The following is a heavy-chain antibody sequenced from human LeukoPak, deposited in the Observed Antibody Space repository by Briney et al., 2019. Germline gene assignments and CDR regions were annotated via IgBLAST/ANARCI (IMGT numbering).Heavy chain of an antibody. D-gene: IGHD3-10*01. CDR1: GDSVTSGTFY. J-gene: IGHJ5*02. CDR2: VYYTGSA. Sequence: SETLSLTCTVSGDSVTSGTFYWAWLRQPPGKGLEWIATVYYTGSAYYNPSLKSRVTISIDTSKNQFSLKLKSVVAPDTAIYYCARHSGSGSLSRPFDPWGQGSLVTVSS. CDR3: ARHSGSGSLSRPFDP. V-gene: IGHV4-39*01.